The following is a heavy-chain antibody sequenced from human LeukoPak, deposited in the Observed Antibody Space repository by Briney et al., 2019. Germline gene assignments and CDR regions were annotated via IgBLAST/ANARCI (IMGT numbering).Heavy chain of an antibody. Sequence: SETLSLTCTVSGASINNYFWSWVRHPPGKGLEWIGYMYSSGSSTYNPSLKSRVTMSIDPSRNQLSLRVTSVTAEDTAVYYCARGGWLKTSYYFDFWGQGSLVTVSS. J-gene: IGHJ4*02. CDR3: ARGGWLKTSYYFDF. D-gene: IGHD5-24*01. CDR2: MYSSGSS. V-gene: IGHV4-59*01. CDR1: GASINNYF.